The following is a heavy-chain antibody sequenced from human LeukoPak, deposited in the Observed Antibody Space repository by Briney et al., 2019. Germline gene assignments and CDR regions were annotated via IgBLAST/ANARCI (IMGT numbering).Heavy chain of an antibody. Sequence: ASVKVSCKASGYSFTSYYMHWVRHAPGQGLEWMGIINPSGGSTSYSQKFQGRVTMTRDTSTSTVYMELSSLRSEDTAVYYCARVSSYGDATFDYWGQGTLVTVSS. J-gene: IGHJ4*02. CDR3: ARVSSYGDATFDY. D-gene: IGHD5-18*01. CDR2: INPSGGST. CDR1: GYSFTSYY. V-gene: IGHV1-46*01.